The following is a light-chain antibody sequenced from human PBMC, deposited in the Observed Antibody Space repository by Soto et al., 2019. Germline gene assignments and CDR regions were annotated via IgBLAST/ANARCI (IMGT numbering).Light chain of an antibody. V-gene: IGLV2-23*01. CDR2: EGN. J-gene: IGLJ1*01. CDR3: CSYAGSSTYV. Sequence: QSVLTQPVSVSGSPGQPITISCTVTSSDVGSYDVVSWYQQHPGKAPKLMIYEGNKRPSGISNRFSASKSGNTASLTISGLQAEDEADYYCCSYAGSSTYVFGTGTKVTVL. CDR1: SSDVGSYDV.